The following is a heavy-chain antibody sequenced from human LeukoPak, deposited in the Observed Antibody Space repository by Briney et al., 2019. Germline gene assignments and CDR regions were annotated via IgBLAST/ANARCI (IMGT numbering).Heavy chain of an antibody. CDR1: GFTVSSNY. CDR2: IYSGGST. D-gene: IGHD4-17*01. J-gene: IGHJ4*02. Sequence: GGSLRLSCAASGFTVSSNYMSWIRQAPGKGLEWVSVIYSGGSTYYADSVKGRFTISRDNSKNTLYLQMNSLRAEDTAVYYCARDPSVTTLGYWGQGTLVTVSS. V-gene: IGHV3-53*01. CDR3: ARDPSVTTLGY.